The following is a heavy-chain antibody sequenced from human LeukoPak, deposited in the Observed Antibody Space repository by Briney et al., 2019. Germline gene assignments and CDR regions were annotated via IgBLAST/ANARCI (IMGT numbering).Heavy chain of an antibody. Sequence: PSETLSLTCTVSDGSIINNNHYWGWTRQPPGKGLEWIGSISYSGGTAYDPSLRSRVTISVDTSMNQFSLKVNSVTAADTAVYYCAREVEYYDSSGYRPHAFDIWGQGTLVTVSS. CDR1: DGSIINNNHY. D-gene: IGHD3-22*01. V-gene: IGHV4-39*02. CDR3: AREVEYYDSSGYRPHAFDI. CDR2: ISYSGGT. J-gene: IGHJ3*02.